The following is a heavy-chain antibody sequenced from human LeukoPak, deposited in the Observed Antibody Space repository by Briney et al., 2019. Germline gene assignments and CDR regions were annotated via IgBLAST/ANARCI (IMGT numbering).Heavy chain of an antibody. D-gene: IGHD1-14*01. CDR2: IWYDGGNK. CDR1: GFTFSSYS. Sequence: PGGSLRLSCAASGFTFSSYSMSWVRQAPGKGLVWVAVIWYDGGNKYYADSVKGRFTISRDNFRNTLYLQMNSLRAEDTAVYYCARDITTGILALDYWGQGTLVTVSS. V-gene: IGHV3-33*08. CDR3: ARDITTGILALDY. J-gene: IGHJ4*02.